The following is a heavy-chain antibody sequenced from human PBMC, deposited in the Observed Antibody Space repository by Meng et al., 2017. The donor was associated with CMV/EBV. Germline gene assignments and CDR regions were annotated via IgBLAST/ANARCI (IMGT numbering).Heavy chain of an antibody. D-gene: IGHD3-9*01. CDR3: AKGGSLRYFDWYPVDY. Sequence: GGSLRLFCAASGFTFSSYAMSWVRQAPGKGLEWVSVIYSGGSSTYYADSVKGRFTISRDNSKNTLYLQMNSLRAEDTAVYYCAKGGSLRYFDWYPVDYWGQGTLVTVSS. V-gene: IGHV3-23*03. CDR2: IYSGGSST. J-gene: IGHJ4*02. CDR1: GFTFSSYA.